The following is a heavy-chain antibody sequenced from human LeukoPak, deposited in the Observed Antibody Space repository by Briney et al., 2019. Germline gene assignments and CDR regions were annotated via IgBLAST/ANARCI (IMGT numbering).Heavy chain of an antibody. V-gene: IGHV3-43*01. CDR2: ITWNGGST. D-gene: IGHD5-12*01. J-gene: IGHJ4*02. Sequence: GGSLRLSCAASGFTFEYYTMHWVRQAPGKGLEWASLITWNGGSTYYADSVKGRFTISRDNSKNSLYLQMNSLRSEDTALYYCAKDVEKYSDGPAFDSWGQGTLVAVSS. CDR1: GFTFEYYT. CDR3: AKDVEKYSDGPAFDS.